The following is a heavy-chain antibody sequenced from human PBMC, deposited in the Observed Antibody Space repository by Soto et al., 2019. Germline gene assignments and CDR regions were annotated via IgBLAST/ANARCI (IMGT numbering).Heavy chain of an antibody. CDR3: ARNREIAAGTFDY. CDR1: GFSLSNARMG. V-gene: IGHV2-26*01. D-gene: IGHD6-13*01. J-gene: IGHJ4*02. CDR2: IFSNDEK. Sequence: SGPTLVNPTETLTLTCTVSGFSLSNARMGVSWIRQPPGKALEWLAHIFSNDEKSYSTSLKSRLTISKDTSKSQVVLTMTNMDPVDTATYFCARNREIAAGTFDYWGQGTLVTVSS.